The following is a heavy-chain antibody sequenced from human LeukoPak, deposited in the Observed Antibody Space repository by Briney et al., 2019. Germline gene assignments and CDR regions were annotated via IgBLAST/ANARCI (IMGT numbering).Heavy chain of an antibody. V-gene: IGHV3-23*01. Sequence: PGGSLRLSCGASGLTFSNYAMSWVRQARGKGLEWVSTITSSGTLTFYTDSVKGRFTISRDNYKDTLYLQMNSLRAEDTALYYCATETATTITTTGSYYWGQGTLVTVSP. J-gene: IGHJ4*02. CDR1: GLTFSNYA. CDR2: ITSSGTLT. CDR3: ATETATTITTTGSYY. D-gene: IGHD4-11*01.